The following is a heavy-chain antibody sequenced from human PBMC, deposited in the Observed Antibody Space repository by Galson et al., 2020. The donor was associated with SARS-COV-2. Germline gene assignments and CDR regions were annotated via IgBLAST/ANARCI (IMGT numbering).Heavy chain of an antibody. D-gene: IGHD5-12*01. CDR2: INHSGST. V-gene: IGHV4-34*01. Sequence: SQTLSLTCAVSGGSFSGYYWSWIRQPPGKGLEWIGEINHSGSTNYNPSLKSRVTISVDTSKNQFSLKLSSVTATDTAVYYCARESGLRLRSQYYYYYMDVWDKGTTVTVSS. CDR3: ARESGLRLRSQYYYYYMDV. CDR1: GGSFSGYY. J-gene: IGHJ6*03.